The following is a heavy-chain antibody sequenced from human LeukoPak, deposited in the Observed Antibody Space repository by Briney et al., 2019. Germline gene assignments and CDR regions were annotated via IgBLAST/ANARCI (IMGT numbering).Heavy chain of an antibody. CDR3: ASIAGYCSSTSCYTPDY. J-gene: IGHJ4*02. CDR2: INHSGST. Sequence: PSETLSLTCAVYGGSFSGYYWSWIRQPPGKGLEWIGEINHSGSTNYNPSLKSRVTISVDASKNQFSLKLSSVTAADTAVYYCASIAGYCSSTSCYTPDYWGQGTLVTVSS. V-gene: IGHV4-34*01. D-gene: IGHD2-2*02. CDR1: GGSFSGYY.